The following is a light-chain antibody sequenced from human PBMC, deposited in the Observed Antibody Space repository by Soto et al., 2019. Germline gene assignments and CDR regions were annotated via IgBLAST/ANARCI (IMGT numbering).Light chain of an antibody. CDR2: EVT. Sequence: QSALTQPASVSGSPGQSITISCTGTSSDVGGYTYVSWYQQHPGKAPKLLVYEVTNRPSGVSTRFSGSKSGNTASLTISGLQAEDEAEYYCQSYDSSLSGVLFGGGTKLTVL. V-gene: IGLV2-14*01. CDR3: QSYDSSLSGVL. CDR1: SSDVGGYTY. J-gene: IGLJ2*01.